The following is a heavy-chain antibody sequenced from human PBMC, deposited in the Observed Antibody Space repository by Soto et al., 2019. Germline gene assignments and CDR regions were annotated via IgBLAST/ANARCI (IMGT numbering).Heavy chain of an antibody. D-gene: IGHD3-10*01. J-gene: IGHJ6*02. Sequence: EMQLLESGGGLVQPGGSLRLSCAASGFTFSSFAMSWVRQAPGKGLDWVSAISGSGGSTYSADSVKGRFTISRDNSKRTLYLQMNSMREEDTAIYYCAKGLRRLLRTQYYYGLDVWGRGTTVTVSS. CDR1: GFTFSSFA. V-gene: IGHV3-23*01. CDR3: AKGLRRLLRTQYYYGLDV. CDR2: ISGSGGST.